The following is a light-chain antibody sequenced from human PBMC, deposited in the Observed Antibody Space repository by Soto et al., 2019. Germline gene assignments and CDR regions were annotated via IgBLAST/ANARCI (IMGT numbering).Light chain of an antibody. V-gene: IGLV1-40*01. CDR3: QSYDSSLSGYV. CDR1: SSNIGAGYP. CDR2: GNT. J-gene: IGLJ1*01. Sequence: QSALTQPPSVSGAPGQRVTISCTGSSSNIGAGYPVHWYQQLPGTAPKLLIHGNTNRPSGVPDRFSGSRSGLAITGLQAEDEADYYCQSYDSSLSGYVFGTGTKLTVL.